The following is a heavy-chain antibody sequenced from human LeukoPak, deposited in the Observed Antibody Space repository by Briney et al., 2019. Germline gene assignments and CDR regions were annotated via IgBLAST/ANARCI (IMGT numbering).Heavy chain of an antibody. CDR3: ADGIRYFDWLPGYYYYMDV. CDR2: ISAYNGNT. Sequence: ASVKVSCKASGYTFTSYGISWERQAPGQGPEWMGWISAYNGNTNYAQKLQGRVTMTTDTSTSTAYMELRSLRSDDTFVFQGADGIRYFDWLPGYYYYMDVWGKGTTVTVSS. CDR1: GYTFTSYG. V-gene: IGHV1-18*01. J-gene: IGHJ6*03. D-gene: IGHD3-9*01.